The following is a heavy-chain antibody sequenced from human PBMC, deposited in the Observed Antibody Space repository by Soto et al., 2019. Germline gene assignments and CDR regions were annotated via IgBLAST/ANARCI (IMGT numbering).Heavy chain of an antibody. V-gene: IGHV4-31*03. D-gene: IGHD4-17*01. Sequence: QVQLQESGPGLVKPSQTLSLTCTVSGDSINNGDCYWSWLLQLPGKGLEWIGYIYYSGTKYYNPSLKSRVSMSVYTSTNQFSLNLTSVTAADTAVYYCAREKEADSGDYNAFDIWGQGTVVTVSS. CDR3: AREKEADSGDYNAFDI. CDR1: GDSINNGDCY. CDR2: IYYSGTK. J-gene: IGHJ3*02.